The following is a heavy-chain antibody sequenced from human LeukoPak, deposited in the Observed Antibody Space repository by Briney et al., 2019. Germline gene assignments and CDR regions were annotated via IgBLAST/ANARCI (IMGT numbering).Heavy chain of an antibody. Sequence: SETLSLTCTVSGDSISSYYWSWIRQPPGKGLEWIGYIYTSGGTNYIPSLKGRVTISIDTSKNQFSLKQSSVTAADSAVYYCARLTRLSTSPDRYYLDYWGQGTLVTVSS. CDR1: GDSISSYY. J-gene: IGHJ4*02. CDR3: ARLTRLSTSPDRYYLDY. CDR2: IYTSGGT. D-gene: IGHD6-6*01. V-gene: IGHV4-4*09.